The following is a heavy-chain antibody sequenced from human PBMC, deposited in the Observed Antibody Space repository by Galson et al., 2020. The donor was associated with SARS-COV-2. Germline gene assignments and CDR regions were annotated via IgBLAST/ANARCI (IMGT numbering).Heavy chain of an antibody. CDR3: ARGAAGTYYYYYALDV. CDR1: EYTFTDYY. CDR2: INPNSGGT. V-gene: IGHV1-2*04. J-gene: IGHJ6*02. D-gene: IGHD6-13*01. Sequence: ASAKVSCKASEYTFTDYYLHWVRQAPGQGLEWMGWINPNSGGTNYAQKFQGWVTMTRDTSISTAYIELSRLRSDDTAVYYCARGAAGTYYYYYALDVWGQGTTVTVSS.